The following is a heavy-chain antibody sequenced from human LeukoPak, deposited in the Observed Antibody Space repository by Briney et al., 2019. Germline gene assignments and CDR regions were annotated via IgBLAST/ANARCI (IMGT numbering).Heavy chain of an antibody. V-gene: IGHV1-69*13. CDR2: IIPIFGTA. Sequence: SVKVSCKASGGTFSSYAISWVRQAPGQGLEWMGGIIPIFGTANYAQKSQGRVTITADESTSTAYTELSSLRSEDTAVYYCARGGSDYGDYPGYFQHWGQGTLVTVSS. J-gene: IGHJ1*01. D-gene: IGHD4-17*01. CDR3: ARGGSDYGDYPGYFQH. CDR1: GGTFSSYA.